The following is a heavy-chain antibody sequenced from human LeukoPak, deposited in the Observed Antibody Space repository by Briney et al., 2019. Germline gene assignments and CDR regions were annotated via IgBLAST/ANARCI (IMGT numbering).Heavy chain of an antibody. CDR3: ARQKNSGVGWFDP. Sequence: GESLKISCEGSGYTFTSYWIAWVRQMPGKGLEWMGIICPGDSDTRYSPSFQGQVTISADKSISTAYLQWSSLTASDTAMYYCARQKNSGVGWFDPWGQGTLVTVSS. CDR1: GYTFTSYW. V-gene: IGHV5-51*01. J-gene: IGHJ5*02. D-gene: IGHD3-3*01. CDR2: ICPGDSDT.